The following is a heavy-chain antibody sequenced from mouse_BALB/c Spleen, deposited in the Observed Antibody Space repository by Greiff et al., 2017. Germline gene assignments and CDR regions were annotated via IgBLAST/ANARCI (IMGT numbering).Heavy chain of an antibody. CDR3: ARDPGYGSKDYYAMDY. CDR1: GFSLTSYG. Sequence: QVQLKESGPGLVAPSQSLSITCTVSGFSLTSYGVHWVRQPPGKGLEWLGVIWAGGSTNYNSALMSRLSISKDNSKSQVFLKKNSLQTDDTAMYYCARDPGYGSKDYYAMDYWGQGTSVTVSS. V-gene: IGHV2-9*02. CDR2: IWAGGST. J-gene: IGHJ4*01. D-gene: IGHD1-1*01.